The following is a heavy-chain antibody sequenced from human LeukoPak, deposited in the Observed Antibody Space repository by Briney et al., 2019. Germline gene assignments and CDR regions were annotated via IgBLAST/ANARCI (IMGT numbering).Heavy chain of an antibody. CDR1: GGSISSSSYY. J-gene: IGHJ4*02. CDR2: IYYSGST. CDR3: ARHESAAPGEGGF. V-gene: IGHV4-39*01. D-gene: IGHD7-27*01. Sequence: SETLSLTCTVSGGSISSSSYYWGWIRQPPGKGLEWIGSIYYSGSTYYNPSLKSRVTISVDTSKNQFSLKLSSVTAADTAVYYCARHESAAPGEGGFWGQGTLVTVSS.